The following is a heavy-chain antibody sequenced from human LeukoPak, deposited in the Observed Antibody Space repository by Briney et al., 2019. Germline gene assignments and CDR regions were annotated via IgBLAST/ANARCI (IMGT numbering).Heavy chain of an antibody. CDR1: GGSIASGSYY. V-gene: IGHV4-39*02. CDR2: VHSNGKT. D-gene: IGHD1-7*01. J-gene: IGHJ4*02. Sequence: SETLSLICSVSGGSIASGSYYWGWVRQSPGTGLDWIGSVHSNGKTYYNPSLNNRLIISADTSTDQFSLRLSPVTAADTAVYFCVRDIGNFEIDYWGQGTLVTVSS. CDR3: VRDIGNFEIDY.